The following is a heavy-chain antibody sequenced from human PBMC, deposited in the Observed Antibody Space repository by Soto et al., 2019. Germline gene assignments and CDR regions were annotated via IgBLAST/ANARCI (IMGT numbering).Heavy chain of an antibody. Sequence: LRLSCTASGFTFSTYWMSWVRQAPGMGLEWVANIGEDGSEKYYVDSVKGRFTISRDNAKNSLYLQMNSLRADDTAVYYCARGSGGHNYYYGMDVWRQRTTVTVSS. J-gene: IGHJ6*02. CDR3: ARGSGGHNYYYGMDV. D-gene: IGHD2-15*01. CDR2: IGEDGSEK. V-gene: IGHV3-7*03. CDR1: GFTFSTYW.